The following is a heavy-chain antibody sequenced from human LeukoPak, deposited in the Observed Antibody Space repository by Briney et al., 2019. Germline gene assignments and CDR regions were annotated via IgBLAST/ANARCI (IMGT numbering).Heavy chain of an antibody. J-gene: IGHJ4*02. D-gene: IGHD4-17*01. V-gene: IGHV4-34*01. CDR1: GGSFSGYQ. Sequence: SETLSLTCAVYGGSFSGYQWSWIRQSPGKGLEWIGEINDRGTTTYNPALKNRVTMSVDTSKNQFSLRLHSVSAADTAVYYCARIYGDYIMYWGQGTLLTVSS. CDR2: INDRGTT. CDR3: ARIYGDYIMY.